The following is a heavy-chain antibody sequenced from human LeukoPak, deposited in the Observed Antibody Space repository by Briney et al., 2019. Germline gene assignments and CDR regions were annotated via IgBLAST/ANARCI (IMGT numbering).Heavy chain of an antibody. CDR2: ISGDSDRT. V-gene: IGHV3-23*01. Sequence: PGAPLRLSCAASGFTFSSHVMNWVRQAPGKRLEWISSISGDSDRTFYADSVKGRFTISRDNSKNTLYLQMNSLRAEDTAVYYCARDRGLMATMVPSFDYWGQGTLVTVSS. CDR1: GFTFSSHV. CDR3: ARDRGLMATMVPSFDY. D-gene: IGHD5-24*01. J-gene: IGHJ4*02.